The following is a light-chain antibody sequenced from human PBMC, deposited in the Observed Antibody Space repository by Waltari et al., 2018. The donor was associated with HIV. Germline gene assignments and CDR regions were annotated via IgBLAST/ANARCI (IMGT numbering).Light chain of an antibody. Sequence: EIVLTQSPGTLSLSPGERATLSCRASQSVSSGYLAWYQQKPGQGPRLLIYGASNRATGIPDRFSGSGSGTDFTLTISRLEPEDFAVYYCQQYSSSPPITFGQGTRLE. J-gene: IGKJ5*01. CDR1: QSVSSGY. CDR2: GAS. V-gene: IGKV3-20*01. CDR3: QQYSSSPPIT.